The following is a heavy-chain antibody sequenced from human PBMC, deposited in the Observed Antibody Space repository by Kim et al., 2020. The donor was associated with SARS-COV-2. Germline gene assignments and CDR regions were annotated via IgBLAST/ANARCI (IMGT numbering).Heavy chain of an antibody. J-gene: IGHJ4*02. CDR3: ARGFGELWDY. Sequence: SANYSPSLKSQVTISVNKSKNQFSLKLSSVTAADTAVYYCARGFGELWDYWGQGTLVTVSS. CDR2: SA. V-gene: IGHV4-4*02. D-gene: IGHD3-10*01.